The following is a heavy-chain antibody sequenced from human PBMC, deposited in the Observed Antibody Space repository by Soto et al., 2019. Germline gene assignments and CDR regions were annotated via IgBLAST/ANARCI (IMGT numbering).Heavy chain of an antibody. Sequence: EVQLVESGGGLVQPGRSLRLSCAASGFTFDDYAMHWVRQAPGKGLEWVSGISWNSGSIGYADSVKGRFTISRDNAKNSXYLXMNSLRAEDTALYYCAKEFNVDTAMDLYYYYGMDVWGQGTTVTVSS. CDR1: GFTFDDYA. CDR2: ISWNSGSI. V-gene: IGHV3-9*01. D-gene: IGHD5-18*01. CDR3: AKEFNVDTAMDLYYYYGMDV. J-gene: IGHJ6*02.